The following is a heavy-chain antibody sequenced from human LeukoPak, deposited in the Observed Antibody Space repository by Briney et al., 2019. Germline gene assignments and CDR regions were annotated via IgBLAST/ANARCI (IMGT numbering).Heavy chain of an antibody. CDR3: ARAVGPRGGNWFDP. CDR1: GYTFTSYF. J-gene: IGHJ5*02. D-gene: IGHD1-26*01. CDR2: VNPSSGST. V-gene: IGHV1-46*01. Sequence: ASVKVSCKASGYTFTSYFMTWVRQAPGQGLEWMAVVNPSSGSTTYSQKFQGRVTMTRDTSTSTAYMELSSLRSEDTAVYYCARAVGPRGGNWFDPWGQGTLVTVSS.